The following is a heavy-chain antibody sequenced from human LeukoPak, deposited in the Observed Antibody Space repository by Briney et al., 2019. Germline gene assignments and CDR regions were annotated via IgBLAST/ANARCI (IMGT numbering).Heavy chain of an antibody. J-gene: IGHJ4*02. CDR3: AKDDYLDY. CDR1: GFTFNSHR. CDR2: ISGSGDDT. D-gene: IGHD4/OR15-4a*01. Sequence: GGSLRLSCEASGFTFNSHRMSWVRQAPGKGLEWVSTISGSGDDTSYADSVKGRFTISRDSSKNTLRLQMNSLRAEDTAIYYCAKDDYLDYWGRGTLVTVAS. V-gene: IGHV3-23*01.